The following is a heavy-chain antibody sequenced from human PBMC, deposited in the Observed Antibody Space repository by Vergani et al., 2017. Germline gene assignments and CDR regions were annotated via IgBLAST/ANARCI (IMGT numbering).Heavy chain of an antibody. CDR3: ASIEAGDGMYY. J-gene: IGHJ4*02. D-gene: IGHD7-27*01. CDR2: IYYSGST. CDR1: GGSISSYY. Sequence: QVQLQESGPGLVKPSETLSLTCTVSGGSISSYYWSWIRQPPGKGLEWIGYIYYSGSTNYNPSLKSRVTISVDTSKNQFSLKLSSVTAADTAVYYCASIEAGDGMYYWGQGTLVTVSS. V-gene: IGHV4-59*08.